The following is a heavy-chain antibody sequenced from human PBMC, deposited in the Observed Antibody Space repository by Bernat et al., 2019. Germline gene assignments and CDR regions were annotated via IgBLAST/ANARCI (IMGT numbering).Heavy chain of an antibody. CDR1: GYTFTNYG. V-gene: IGHV1-18*01. D-gene: IGHD2-2*02. Sequence: QVHLVQSGAEVKQPGASVKVSCKASGYTFTNYGISWVRQAPGQGLEWMAWISAYNGNTNYAQKLQGRVTVTTDTSTSTAYMELRSLRSDDTAVYYGARQGYCSSSSCSTTDGGFDTWGQGTMVTVSS. CDR3: ARQGYCSSSSCSTTDGGFDT. CDR2: ISAYNGNT. J-gene: IGHJ3*02.